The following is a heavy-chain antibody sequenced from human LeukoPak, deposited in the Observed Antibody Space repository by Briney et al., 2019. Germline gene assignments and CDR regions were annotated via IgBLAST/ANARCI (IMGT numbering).Heavy chain of an antibody. CDR3: ARDPSDGSGSYYNAYYFDY. J-gene: IGHJ4*02. CDR2: IYYSGST. Sequence: SETLSLTCAVYGGSFSSYYWSWIRQPPGKGLEWIGYIYYSGSTNYNPSLKSRVTMSVDTSKNQFSLKLSSVTAADTAVYYCARDPSDGSGSYYNAYYFDYWGQGTLVTVSS. D-gene: IGHD3-10*01. CDR1: GGSFSSYY. V-gene: IGHV4-59*12.